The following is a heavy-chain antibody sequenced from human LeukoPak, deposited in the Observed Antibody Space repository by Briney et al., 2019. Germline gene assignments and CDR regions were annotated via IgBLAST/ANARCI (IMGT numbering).Heavy chain of an antibody. CDR2: IIPIFGTA. CDR3: ARDSRGEMTTVTTGAFDI. J-gene: IGHJ3*02. D-gene: IGHD4-17*01. V-gene: IGHV1-69*05. Sequence: SSVKVSCKASGGTFSSYAISWVRQAPGQGLEWMGGIIPIFGTANYAQKFQGRVTITTDESTSTAYMELSSLSSEDTAVYYCARDSRGEMTTVTTGAFDIWGQGTMVTVSS. CDR1: GGTFSSYA.